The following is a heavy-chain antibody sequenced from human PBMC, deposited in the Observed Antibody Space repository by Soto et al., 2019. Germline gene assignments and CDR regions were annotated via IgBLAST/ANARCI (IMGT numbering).Heavy chain of an antibody. CDR1: GFPFSSYA. Sequence: EVQLLESGGGLVQPGGSLRLSCAASGFPFSSYAMSWVRQAPGKGLEWVSAISGSGGSTYYADSVKGRFTISRDNSKNTLYLQMNSLRAEDTAVYYGAKPSVPRPRKTVTFDFWGQGTLVTVSS. CDR2: ISGSGGST. J-gene: IGHJ5*01. D-gene: IGHD4-17*01. CDR3: AKPSVPRPRKTVTFDF. V-gene: IGHV3-23*01.